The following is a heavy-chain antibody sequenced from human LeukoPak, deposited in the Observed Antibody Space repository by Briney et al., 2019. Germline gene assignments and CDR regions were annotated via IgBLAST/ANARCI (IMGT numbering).Heavy chain of an antibody. V-gene: IGHV1-3*01. CDR2: INAGNGDT. Sequence: ASVKVSCKGSGYTFSSYAMHWVRQAPGQRLEWMGWINAGNGDTKYSQKFQGRITITRDTSATTAYMELSSLRSEDTAVYYCARARSPSSGYLLRDHNWFDPWGQGTLVTVSS. J-gene: IGHJ5*02. CDR1: GYTFSSYA. D-gene: IGHD3-22*01. CDR3: ARARSPSSGYLLRDHNWFDP.